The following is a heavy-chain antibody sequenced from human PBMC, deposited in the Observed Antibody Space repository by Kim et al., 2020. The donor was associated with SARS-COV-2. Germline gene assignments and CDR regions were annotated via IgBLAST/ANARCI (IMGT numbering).Heavy chain of an antibody. Sequence: YADSVKGRFTTTRDNSKNTLYRQMNSLRAEDTAVYYCAKDMRGGAQCGDYWGQGTLVTVSS. CDR3: AKDMRGGAQCGDY. D-gene: IGHD1-26*01. V-gene: IGHV3-23*01. J-gene: IGHJ4*02.